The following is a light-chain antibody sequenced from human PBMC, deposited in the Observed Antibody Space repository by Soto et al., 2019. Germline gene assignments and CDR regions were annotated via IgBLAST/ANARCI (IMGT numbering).Light chain of an antibody. CDR1: QTISSW. J-gene: IGKJ5*01. Sequence: DIQMTQSPSTLSGSVGGRVTITCRASQTISSWLAWYQQKPGKAPKLLIYKASTLKSGVPSRFSGSGSGTEFTLTISSLQPDDIATYYCQQYENLPTFGQGTRLEIK. V-gene: IGKV1-5*03. CDR2: KAS. CDR3: QQYENLPT.